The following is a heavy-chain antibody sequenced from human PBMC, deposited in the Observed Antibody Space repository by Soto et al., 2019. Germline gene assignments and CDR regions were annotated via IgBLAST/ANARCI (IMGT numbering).Heavy chain of an antibody. CDR2: IRSKAYGGTT. CDR1: GFTFGDYA. Sequence: GGSLRLSCTASGFTFGDYAMSWVRQAPGKGLEWVGFIRSKAYGGTTEYSASVKGRCTISRDDSKSIAYLQMNSLKTEDTAVYYCTRDYYGSGSYYTYYYYYGMDVWGQGTTVTVSS. V-gene: IGHV3-49*04. J-gene: IGHJ6*02. CDR3: TRDYYGSGSYYTYYYYYGMDV. D-gene: IGHD3-10*01.